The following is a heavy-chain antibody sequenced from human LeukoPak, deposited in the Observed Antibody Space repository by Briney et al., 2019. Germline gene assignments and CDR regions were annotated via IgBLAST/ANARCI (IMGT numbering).Heavy chain of an antibody. Sequence: SETLSLTCTVSGGSISSGSYYWSWIRQPAGKGLEWIGRIYTGGSTNYNPSLKSRVTISVDTSKNQFSLKLSSVTAADTAVYYCARARFSGSYPLDYWGQGTLVTVSS. CDR3: ARARFSGSYPLDY. V-gene: IGHV4-61*02. J-gene: IGHJ4*02. CDR1: GGSISSGSYY. CDR2: IYTGGST. D-gene: IGHD1-26*01.